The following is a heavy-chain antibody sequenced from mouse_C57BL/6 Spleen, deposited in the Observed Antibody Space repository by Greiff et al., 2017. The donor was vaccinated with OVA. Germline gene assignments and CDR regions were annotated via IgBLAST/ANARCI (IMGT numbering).Heavy chain of an antibody. CDR2: IRNKANNHAT. Sequence: DVQLVESGGGLVQPGGSMKLSCAASGFTFSDAWMDWVRQSPEQGLEWVAEIRNKANNHATYYAESVKGRFTISRDDSKSSVYLQMNSLRAEDTGIYYCTRELYPWWHFDVWGTGTTVTVSS. CDR1: GFTFSDAW. J-gene: IGHJ1*03. CDR3: TRELYPWWHFDV. V-gene: IGHV6-6*01. D-gene: IGHD1-1*01.